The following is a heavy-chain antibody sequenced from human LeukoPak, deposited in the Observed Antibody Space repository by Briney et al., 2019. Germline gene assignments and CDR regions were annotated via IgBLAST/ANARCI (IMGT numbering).Heavy chain of an antibody. CDR2: MKPNSGNA. D-gene: IGHD4/OR15-4a*01. Sequence: ASVKVSCKASGYTFTNYDINWVRQAPGQGPEWMGWMKPNSGNAGYAQKFQGRVTMTRDTSISTAYMELSSLRSEDTALYYCARAPMGPGALYWGQGTLVTVSS. CDR1: GYTFTNYD. V-gene: IGHV1-8*01. J-gene: IGHJ4*02. CDR3: ARAPMGPGALY.